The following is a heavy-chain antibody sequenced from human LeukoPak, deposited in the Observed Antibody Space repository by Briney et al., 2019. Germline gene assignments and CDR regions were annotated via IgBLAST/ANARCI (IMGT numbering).Heavy chain of an antibody. J-gene: IGHJ4*02. CDR1: GFTFSSYA. V-gene: IGHV3-23*01. CDR3: AKPLYRGTTPPDY. D-gene: IGHD1-14*01. Sequence: HPGGSLRLSCAASGFTFSSYAMSWVRQAPGKGLEWVSAISGSGGSTYHADSVKGRFTISRDNSKNTLYLQMNSLRAEDTAVYYCAKPLYRGTTPPDYWGQGTLVTVSS. CDR2: ISGSGGST.